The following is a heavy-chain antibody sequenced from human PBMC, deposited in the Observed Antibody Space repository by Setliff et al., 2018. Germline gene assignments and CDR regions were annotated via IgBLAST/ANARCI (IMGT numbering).Heavy chain of an antibody. J-gene: IGHJ3*02. CDR1: GGTFSSYA. V-gene: IGHV1-69*05. CDR2: IIPIFGTA. Sequence: VASVKVSCKASGGTFSSYAISWVRQAPGQGLEWMGGIIPIFGTANYAQKFQGRVTITTDESTSTAYMELSSLRSEDTAVYYCARATYYYDSSGYFLDAFDTWGQGTMVTVSS. D-gene: IGHD3-22*01. CDR3: ARATYYYDSSGYFLDAFDT.